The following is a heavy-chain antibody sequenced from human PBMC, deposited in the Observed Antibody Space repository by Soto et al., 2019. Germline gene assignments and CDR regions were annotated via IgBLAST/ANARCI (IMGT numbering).Heavy chain of an antibody. CDR3: ARDKMTGLFDY. V-gene: IGHV4-34*01. CDR2: FNHSGST. CDR1: GGAFSGYY. D-gene: IGHD3-9*01. J-gene: IGHJ4*02. Sequence: QVQLQQGGAGLLKPSETLSLTCAVYGGAFSGYYWTSILQPPGTGLGWIGEFNHSGSTNYNPSLKGIVTISVGTSKHQFSLKLTSVIAAATAVYYCARDKMTGLFDYWGQGSLVTVSS.